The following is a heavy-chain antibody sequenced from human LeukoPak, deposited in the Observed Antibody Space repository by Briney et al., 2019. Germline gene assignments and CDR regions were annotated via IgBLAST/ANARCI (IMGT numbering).Heavy chain of an antibody. CDR3: TTLYSDAHQADY. D-gene: IGHD5-18*01. Sequence: RRCLRLSCAAAGFTFTNAGVSWGRPAPGKWLESVGRIRSKADGATTDYAAPVTGRFTFSRDDSKDTRYLQMNSLKTEDTAVYYCTTLYSDAHQADYWGQGTLVTVSS. J-gene: IGHJ4*02. CDR1: GFTFTNAG. CDR2: IRSKADGATT. V-gene: IGHV3-15*01.